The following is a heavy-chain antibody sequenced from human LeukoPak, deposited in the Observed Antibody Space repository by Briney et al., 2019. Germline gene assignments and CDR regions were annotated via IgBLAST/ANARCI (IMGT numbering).Heavy chain of an antibody. J-gene: IGHJ6*02. CDR2: INHGGGT. CDR3: ARGRLAPRSGGGRDYYYGMDV. CDR1: GGSFGAYY. V-gene: IGHV4-34*01. Sequence: SQTLSLTCTVYGGSFGAYYWSWIRQPPGKGLEWIGQINHGGGTNYNPSLKSRVTISVDSSKDQFSLKLTSVTAADTAVYYCARGRLAPRSGGGRDYYYGMDVWGQGTTVTVSS. D-gene: IGHD2-15*01.